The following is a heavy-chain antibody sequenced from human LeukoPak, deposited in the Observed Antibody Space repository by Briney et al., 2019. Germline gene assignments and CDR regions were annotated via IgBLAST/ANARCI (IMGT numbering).Heavy chain of an antibody. Sequence: EASVKVSCKASGYTFNSYDISWVRHAPGQGLEWMGWINAYNRYTNYAQKLQGRVTMTTDTSTRTAYMDLRSLTSDDTAVYYCARAWDCSSTSCYVYFDYWGQGTLVTVSS. V-gene: IGHV1-18*01. J-gene: IGHJ4*02. CDR2: INAYNRYT. CDR3: ARAWDCSSTSCYVYFDY. CDR1: GYTFNSYD. D-gene: IGHD2-2*01.